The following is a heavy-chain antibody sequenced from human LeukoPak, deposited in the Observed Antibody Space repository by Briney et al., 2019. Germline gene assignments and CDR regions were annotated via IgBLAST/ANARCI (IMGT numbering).Heavy chain of an antibody. Sequence: GGSLRLSCAASGFTFSSYVMSWVRQPPGKGLEWVSGISVSDDSTYYADSVKVRFSISRDNSKNTLYLQMNSLRAEDTAVYYCAKVWSNGFDIWGQGTMVTVSS. CDR1: GFTFSSYV. D-gene: IGHD3-16*01. CDR3: AKVWSNGFDI. J-gene: IGHJ3*02. V-gene: IGHV3-23*01. CDR2: ISVSDDST.